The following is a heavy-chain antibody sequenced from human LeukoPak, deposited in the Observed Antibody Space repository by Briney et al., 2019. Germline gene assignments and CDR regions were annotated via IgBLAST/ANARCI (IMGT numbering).Heavy chain of an antibody. CDR2: ISSSSSYI. Sequence: GGSLRLSCAASGFTFSSYSMNWVRQAPGKGLEWVSSISSSSSYIYYADSVKGRFTISRDNAKNSLYLQMNSLRAEDTAVYYCASVVTAYHYMDVWGKGTTVTVSS. CDR1: GFTFSSYS. D-gene: IGHD5-18*01. J-gene: IGHJ6*03. CDR3: ASVVTAYHYMDV. V-gene: IGHV3-21*01.